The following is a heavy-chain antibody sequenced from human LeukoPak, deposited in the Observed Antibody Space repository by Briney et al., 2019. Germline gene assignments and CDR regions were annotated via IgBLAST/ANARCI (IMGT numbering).Heavy chain of an antibody. CDR1: GGSISSGDYY. Sequence: SQTLSLTXTVSGGSISSGDYYWSWIRQPPGKGLEWIGYIYYSGSTYYNPSLKSRVTISVDTSKNQFSLKLSSVTAADTAVYYCARSLWSGLDFDYWGQGTLVTVSS. CDR3: ARSLWSGLDFDY. V-gene: IGHV4-30-4*08. D-gene: IGHD3-3*01. CDR2: IYYSGST. J-gene: IGHJ4*02.